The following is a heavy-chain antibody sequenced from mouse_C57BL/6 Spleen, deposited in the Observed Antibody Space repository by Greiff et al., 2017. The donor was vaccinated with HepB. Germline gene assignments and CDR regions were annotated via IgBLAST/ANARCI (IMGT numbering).Heavy chain of an antibody. V-gene: IGHV1-19*01. CDR2: INPYNGGT. J-gene: IGHJ4*01. Sequence: VQLQQSGPVLVKPGASVKMSCKASGYTFTDYYMNWVKQSHGKSLEWIGVINPYNGGTSYNQKFKGKATLTVDQSSSTAYMELNSLTSEDSAVYYCARDYYYGSSRYYYAMDYWGQGTSVTVSS. D-gene: IGHD1-1*01. CDR3: ARDYYYGSSRYYYAMDY. CDR1: GYTFTDYY.